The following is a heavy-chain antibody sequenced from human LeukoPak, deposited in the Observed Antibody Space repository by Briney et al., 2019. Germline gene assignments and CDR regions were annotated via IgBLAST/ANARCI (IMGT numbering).Heavy chain of an antibody. J-gene: IGHJ4*02. Sequence: GRSLRLSCAASGFTFSSYGMHWVRQAPGKGLEWVAVISCDGSNKYYADSVKGRFTISRDNSKNTLYLQMNSLRAEDTAVYYCAKADNTNYYDSTGLDYWGQGTLVTVSS. CDR3: AKADNTNYYDSTGLDY. V-gene: IGHV3-30*18. CDR2: ISCDGSNK. D-gene: IGHD3-22*01. CDR1: GFTFSSYG.